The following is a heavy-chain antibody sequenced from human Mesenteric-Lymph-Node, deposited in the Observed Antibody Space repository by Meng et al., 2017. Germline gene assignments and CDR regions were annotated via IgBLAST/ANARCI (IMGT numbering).Heavy chain of an antibody. CDR1: AFTFRGYS. V-gene: IGHV3-7*01. CDR2: INQDGSET. J-gene: IGHJ6*02. CDR3: ARDPHYYMVRGVITTPWGYYYGMDV. D-gene: IGHD3-10*01. Sequence: GESLKISCAASAFTFRGYSMGWVRQPPGKGLEWVANINQDGSETYYVDSVKGRFSISRDNAKNSLYLQMNSLRAEDTAVYYCARDPHYYMVRGVITTPWGYYYGMDVWGQGTTVTVSS.